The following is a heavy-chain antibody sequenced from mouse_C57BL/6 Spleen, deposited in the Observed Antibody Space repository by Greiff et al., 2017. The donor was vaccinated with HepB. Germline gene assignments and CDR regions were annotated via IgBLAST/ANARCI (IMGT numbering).Heavy chain of an antibody. CDR3: DREQKKKGSREDCDY. CDR2: IDPEDGET. V-gene: IGHV14-2*01. Sequence: EVQLQQSGAELVKPGASVKLSCTASGFNIKDYYMHWVKQRTEQGLEWIGRIDPEDGETKYAPKFQGKATITADKSSNTAYLQLSRRTYEETADNDSDREQKKKGSREDCDYWGQGTTLTGAS. CDR1: GFNIKDYY. J-gene: IGHJ2*01. D-gene: IGHD1-1*01.